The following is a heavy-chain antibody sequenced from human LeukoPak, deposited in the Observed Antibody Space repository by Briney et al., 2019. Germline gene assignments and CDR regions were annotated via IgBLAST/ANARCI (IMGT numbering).Heavy chain of an antibody. D-gene: IGHD2-15*01. J-gene: IGHJ3*02. CDR3: ARFRYDLSAFDI. CDR1: GYTFTSYG. CDR2: ISAYNGNT. Sequence: ASVKVSCKASGYTFTSYGISWVRQAPGQGLEWMGWISAYNGNTHYAQKLQGRVTMTTDTSTSTAYMELRSLRSEDTAVYYCARFRYDLSAFDIWGQGTMVTVSS. V-gene: IGHV1-18*01.